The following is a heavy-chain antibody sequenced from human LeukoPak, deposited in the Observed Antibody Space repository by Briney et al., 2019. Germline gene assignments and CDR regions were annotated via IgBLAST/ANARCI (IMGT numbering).Heavy chain of an antibody. CDR2: ISSDGNTT. Sequence: GGSLRLSCAASGFSFRSYWMHWVRQLPGKGLVWVSRISSDGNTTGYADSVKGRFTISRDNAKNTLFLQMNSLRAEGTAVYYCVRSGYYFDSSGYYMADYWGQGTLVTVSS. V-gene: IGHV3-74*01. CDR1: GFSFRSYW. J-gene: IGHJ4*02. CDR3: VRSGYYFDSSGYYMADY. D-gene: IGHD3-22*01.